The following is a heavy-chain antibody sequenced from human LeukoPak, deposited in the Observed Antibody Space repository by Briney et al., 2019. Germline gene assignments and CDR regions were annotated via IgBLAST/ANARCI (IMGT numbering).Heavy chain of an antibody. J-gene: IGHJ4*02. CDR3: ARLDVVAGRAY. CDR1: GGSIRSSYYY. CDR2: MYSGGST. V-gene: IGHV3-53*01. Sequence: ETLSLTCTVSGGSIRSSYYYWGWIRQPPGKGLEWVSVMYSGGSTYYADSVKGRFTISRDNSKNTVYLQMNSLRAEDTAVYYCARLDVVAGRAYWGLGTLVTVSS. D-gene: IGHD6-19*01.